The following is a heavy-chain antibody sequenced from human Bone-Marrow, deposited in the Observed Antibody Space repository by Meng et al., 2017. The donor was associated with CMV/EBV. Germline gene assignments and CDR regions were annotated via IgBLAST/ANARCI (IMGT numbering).Heavy chain of an antibody. CDR3: ARDGTGTTYWDYGMDV. V-gene: IGHV4-59*01. Sequence: ETLSLTCTVSGGSISSYYWSWIRQPPGKGLEWIGYIYYSGSTNYNPSLKSRVTISVDTSKNQFSLKLSSVTAADTAVYYCARDGTGTTYWDYGMDVWGQGTTVTSP. CDR2: IYYSGST. D-gene: IGHD1-7*01. J-gene: IGHJ6*02. CDR1: GGSISSYY.